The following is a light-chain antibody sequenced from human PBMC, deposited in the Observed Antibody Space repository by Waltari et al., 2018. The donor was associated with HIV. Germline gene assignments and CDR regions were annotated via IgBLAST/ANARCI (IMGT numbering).Light chain of an antibody. Sequence: QSVLTQPASVSGSPGQSLTISCTGSSSDVGGYNYASWYQQHPGKAPRLMIYDVSTRPSGVSDRFSGSKSGDTASLTISGLQAEDEADYYCESYTSTSVWVFGGGTRLTVL. CDR2: DVS. J-gene: IGLJ3*02. V-gene: IGLV2-14*03. CDR3: ESYTSTSVWV. CDR1: SSDVGGYNY.